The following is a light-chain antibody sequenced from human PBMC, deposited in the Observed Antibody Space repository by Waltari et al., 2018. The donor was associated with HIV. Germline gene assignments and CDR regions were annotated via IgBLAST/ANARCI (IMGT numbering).Light chain of an antibody. CDR1: QTINTW. J-gene: IGKJ1*01. CDR2: RWS. CDR3: QQYSSFWT. Sequence: DIQMAQSPSNSSASVGDRVTITCRASQTINTWLAWYHQKPSGAPQLLIYRWSTLENGVPSRFSGSGSGTEFPLNITRLQPDDVGFYYCQQYSSFWTFGQGTKVEVK. V-gene: IGKV1-5*03.